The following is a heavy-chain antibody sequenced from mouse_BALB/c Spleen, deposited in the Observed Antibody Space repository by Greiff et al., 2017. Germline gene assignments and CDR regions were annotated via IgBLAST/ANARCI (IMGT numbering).Heavy chain of an antibody. J-gene: IGHJ3*01. CDR3: ARSYGEFAY. CDR1: GYTFSSYW. V-gene: IGHV1-9*01. D-gene: IGHD1-1*01. Sequence: VQVVESGAELMKPGASVKISCKATGYTFSSYWIEWVKQRPGHGLEWIGEILPGSGSTNYNEKFKGKATFTADTSSNTAYMQLSSLTSEDSAVYYCARSYGEFAYWGQGTLVTVPA. CDR2: ILPGSGST.